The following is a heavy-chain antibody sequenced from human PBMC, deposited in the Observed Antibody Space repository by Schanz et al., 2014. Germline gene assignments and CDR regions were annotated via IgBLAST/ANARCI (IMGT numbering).Heavy chain of an antibody. J-gene: IGHJ4*02. V-gene: IGHV1-69*02. D-gene: IGHD3-10*01. Sequence: QVLQVQSGSELKKPGTSVKVSCKASGYTFNNYTYVMIWVRQAPGQGLEWMGKIIPVLNIATYAQRFQGRVSITADTSTNTAYMELSSLTSEDTAVHYCARGRGFYDYWGQGTLVTVSS. CDR1: GYTFNNYT. CDR2: IIPVLNIA. CDR3: ARGRGFYDY.